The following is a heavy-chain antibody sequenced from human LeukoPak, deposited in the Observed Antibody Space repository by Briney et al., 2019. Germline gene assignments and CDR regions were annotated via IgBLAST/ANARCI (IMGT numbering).Heavy chain of an antibody. CDR1: GFTFSNAW. D-gene: IGHD6-13*01. Sequence: GGSLRLSCAASGFTFSNAWMSWVRQAPGKGLEWVGRIKSKTDGGTTDYAAPVKGRFTTSRDDSKNTLYLQMNSLKTEDTAVYYCTTGIAGVSAVWGYWGQGTLVIVSS. V-gene: IGHV3-15*01. CDR3: TTGIAGVSAVWGY. J-gene: IGHJ4*02. CDR2: IKSKTDGGTT.